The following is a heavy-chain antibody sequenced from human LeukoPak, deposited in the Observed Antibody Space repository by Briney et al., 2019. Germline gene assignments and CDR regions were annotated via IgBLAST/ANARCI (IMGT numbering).Heavy chain of an antibody. Sequence: SETLSLTCTVSGGSISSSSYYWGWIRQPPGKGLEWIVSIYYSGSTYYNPSLKSRVTISVDTSKTQFSLKLSSVTAADTAMYYCASGYDYVWGSYYFDYWGQGTLVTVSS. V-gene: IGHV4-39*01. CDR3: ASGYDYVWGSYYFDY. D-gene: IGHD3-16*01. J-gene: IGHJ4*02. CDR2: IYYSGST. CDR1: GGSISSSSYY.